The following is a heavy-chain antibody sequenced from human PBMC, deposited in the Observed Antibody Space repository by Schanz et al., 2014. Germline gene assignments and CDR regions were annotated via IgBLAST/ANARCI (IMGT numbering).Heavy chain of an antibody. Sequence: EVQVVESGGGLVQPGGSLRLSCTASGITFSSHSFNWVRQAPGKGLEWISYITYNGGTIYYADSVKGRFTISRDNAKNSLYLEMNSLRAEDTALYDCARDRRNADLDYWGQGTLVTVSS. J-gene: IGHJ4*02. D-gene: IGHD1-1*01. CDR1: GITFSSHS. CDR3: ARDRRNADLDY. CDR2: ITYNGGTI. V-gene: IGHV3-48*01.